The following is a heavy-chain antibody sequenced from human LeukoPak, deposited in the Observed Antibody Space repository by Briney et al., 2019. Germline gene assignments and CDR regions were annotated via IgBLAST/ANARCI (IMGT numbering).Heavy chain of an antibody. CDR1: GCRFTSYW. V-gene: IGHV5-51*01. J-gene: IGHJ3*02. Sequence: GESLKISCKGSGCRFTSYWIGWVRQMPGKGLEWMGIIYPGDSDTIYSPSFQGQVTISADKSTSTANLQWSSLKASDTAMYYCARSGGNYYSIWGQGTMVTVSS. CDR3: ARSGGNYYSI. D-gene: IGHD1-26*01. CDR2: IYPGDSDT.